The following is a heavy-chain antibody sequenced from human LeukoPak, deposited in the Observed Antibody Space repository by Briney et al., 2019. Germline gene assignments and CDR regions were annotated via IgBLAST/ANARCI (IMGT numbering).Heavy chain of an antibody. J-gene: IGHJ6*02. Sequence: SETLSLTCTVSGSSISSYYWSWIRQPPGKGLEWIGYIYYSGSTNYNPSLKSRVTISVDTSKNQFSLKLSSVTAADTAVYYCARHAITIFGVVIITDYGMDVWGQGTTVTVSS. CDR3: ARHAITIFGVVIITDYGMDV. CDR1: GSSISSYY. V-gene: IGHV4-59*08. D-gene: IGHD3-3*01. CDR2: IYYSGST.